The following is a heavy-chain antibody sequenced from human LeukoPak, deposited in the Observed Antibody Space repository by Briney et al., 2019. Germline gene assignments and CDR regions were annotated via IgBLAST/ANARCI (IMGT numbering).Heavy chain of an antibody. Sequence: GGSLRLSCAASGFTFSSYSMNWVRQAPGKGLEWISFISSSGSTIYYADSVKGRFTISRDNAKNSLYLQMNSLRAEDTAVYYCARETVLSSYFDCWGQGTLVTVSS. D-gene: IGHD3-16*02. CDR3: ARETVLSSYFDC. CDR2: ISSSGSTI. V-gene: IGHV3-48*01. CDR1: GFTFSSYS. J-gene: IGHJ4*02.